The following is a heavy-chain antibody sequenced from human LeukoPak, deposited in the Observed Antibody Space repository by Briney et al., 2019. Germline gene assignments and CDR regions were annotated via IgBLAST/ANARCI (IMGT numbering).Heavy chain of an antibody. V-gene: IGHV1-69*13. J-gene: IGHJ6*03. CDR3: ARRNYDILTGYYYYYMDV. CDR2: IIPIFGTA. CDR1: GYTFTSYY. D-gene: IGHD3-9*01. Sequence: ASVKVSCKASGYTFTSYYMHWVRQAPGQGLEWMGGIIPIFGTANYAQKFQGRVTITADESTSTAYMELSRLRSDDTAVYYCARRNYDILTGYYYYYMDVWGKGTTVIISS.